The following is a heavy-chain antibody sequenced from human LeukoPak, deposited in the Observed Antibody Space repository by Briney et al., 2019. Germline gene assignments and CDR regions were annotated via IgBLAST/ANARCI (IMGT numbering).Heavy chain of an antibody. Sequence: GGSLRLSCAASGFIVSGNFMSWVRQAPGRGLEWVSVTYSGGSTYSADSVKGRFTISRDNSKNTLYLQMNSLRAEDTAVYYCATTFGGTYTAFDYWGQGTLVTVSS. CDR3: ATTFGGTYTAFDY. V-gene: IGHV3-66*01. CDR1: GFIVSGNF. D-gene: IGHD1-26*01. J-gene: IGHJ4*02. CDR2: TYSGGST.